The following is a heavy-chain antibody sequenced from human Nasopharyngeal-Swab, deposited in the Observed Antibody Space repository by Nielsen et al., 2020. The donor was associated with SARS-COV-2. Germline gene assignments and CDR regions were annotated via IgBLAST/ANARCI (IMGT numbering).Heavy chain of an antibody. CDR2: VHFLGST. CDR1: GFTFDDYT. V-gene: IGHV4-59*13. J-gene: IGHJ3*02. Sequence: ESLKISCAASGFTFDDYTMHWIRQPPGKGLEWIGYVHFLGSTDYNHSLKSRVTISLDTSNYQFSLRLSSVTAADTAVYYCARDSYRDAFDIWGQGTMATVSS. CDR3: ARDSYRDAFDI.